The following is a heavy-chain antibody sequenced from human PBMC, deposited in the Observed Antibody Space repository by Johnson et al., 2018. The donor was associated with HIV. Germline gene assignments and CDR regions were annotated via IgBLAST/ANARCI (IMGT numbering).Heavy chain of an antibody. V-gene: IGHV3-66*03. Sequence: MMLVESGGGLMQPGGSLRLSCEASGLIVSDNYMNWVRQAPGKGLEWVSALYAGGPTYYADSVEGRFTISRNSSKNTLYLQMNSLRAEDTAVYYCARPLGPALWHDAFDIWGQGTMVTVSS. J-gene: IGHJ3*02. CDR3: ARPLGPALWHDAFDI. CDR2: LYAGGPT. D-gene: IGHD3-16*01. CDR1: GLIVSDNY.